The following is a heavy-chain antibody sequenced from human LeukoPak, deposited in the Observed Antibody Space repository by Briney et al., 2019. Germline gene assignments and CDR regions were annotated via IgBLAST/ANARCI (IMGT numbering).Heavy chain of an antibody. J-gene: IGHJ4*02. CDR1: GFTFSSYW. Sequence: GGSLRLSCAASGFTFSSYWMSWVRQAPGKGLEWVANIKQDGSEKYYVDSVKGRFTISRDNAKNSLYLQMNSLRAEDTAVYYCARDWVTMVRGVIVRGEYYFDYWGQGTLVTVSS. D-gene: IGHD3-10*01. V-gene: IGHV3-7*01. CDR2: IKQDGSEK. CDR3: ARDWVTMVRGVIVRGEYYFDY.